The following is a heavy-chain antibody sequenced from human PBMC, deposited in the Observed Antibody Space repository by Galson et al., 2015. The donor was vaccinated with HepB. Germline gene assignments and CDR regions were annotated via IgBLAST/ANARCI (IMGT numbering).Heavy chain of an antibody. V-gene: IGHV3-30-3*02. CDR1: GFTFSSYA. J-gene: IGHJ3*02. CDR3: AKLGSGYYGESPFGGHDAFDI. Sequence: SLRLSCAASGFTFSSYAMHWVRQAPGKGLEWVAVISYDGSNKYYADSVKGRFTISRDNSKNTLYLQMNSLRAEDTAVYYCAKLGSGYYGESPFGGHDAFDIWGQGTMVTVSS. D-gene: IGHD3-22*01. CDR2: ISYDGSNK.